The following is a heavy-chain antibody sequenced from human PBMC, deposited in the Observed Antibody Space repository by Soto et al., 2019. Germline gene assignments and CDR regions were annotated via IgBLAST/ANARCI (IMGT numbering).Heavy chain of an antibody. CDR3: AKEIGGDYYYYGMDV. V-gene: IGHV3-30*18. J-gene: IGHJ6*02. CDR2: ISYDGSNK. CDR1: GFTFSSYG. Sequence: QVQLVESGGGVVQPGRSLRLSCAASGFTFSSYGMHWVRQAPGKGREWVAVISYDGSNKYYADSVKGRFTISRDNSKNTLYLQMNSLRAEDTAVYYCAKEIGGDYYYYGMDVWGQGTTVTVSS. D-gene: IGHD3-16*01.